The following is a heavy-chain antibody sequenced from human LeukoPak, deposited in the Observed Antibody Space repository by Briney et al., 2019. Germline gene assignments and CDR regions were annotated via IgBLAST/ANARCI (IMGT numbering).Heavy chain of an antibody. J-gene: IGHJ6*02. V-gene: IGHV1-2*02. CDR1: GYTFSNYY. D-gene: IGHD3-10*01. Sequence: ASVKVSCKASGYTFSNYYMNWVRQAPGQGLEWMGWINPNSGGTNDAQKFQGRVTMTRDTSMSTVYMELSNLRSDDTAMYYCASPRGSEYGLDVWGQGTTVTVSS. CDR2: INPNSGGT. CDR3: ASPRGSEYGLDV.